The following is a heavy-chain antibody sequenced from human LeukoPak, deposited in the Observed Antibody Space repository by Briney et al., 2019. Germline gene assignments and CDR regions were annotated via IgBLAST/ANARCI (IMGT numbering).Heavy chain of an antibody. V-gene: IGHV3-7*01. Sequence: GGSLRLSCAASGFTFTNYWMSWVRQAPGKGLQWVANIKTDGSEKDYIDSVKGRFTISRDNTKNSLYLQMNSLRAEDTAVYYCARDPGGIAVPGLGFAFDIWGQGTMVTVSS. CDR3: ARDPGGIAVPGLGFAFDI. D-gene: IGHD6-19*01. J-gene: IGHJ3*02. CDR1: GFTFTNYW. CDR2: IKTDGSEK.